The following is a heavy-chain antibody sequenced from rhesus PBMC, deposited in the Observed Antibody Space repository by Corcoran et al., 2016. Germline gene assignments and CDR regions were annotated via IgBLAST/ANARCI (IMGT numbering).Heavy chain of an antibody. CDR3: ARNSYSNQMYYFDY. V-gene: IGHV4S7*01. CDR1: GGSISSGYG. CDR2: IYGSSGNT. Sequence: QVQLQESGPGLVKPSETLSLTCAVSGGSISSGYGWSWIRQPPGKGLEWIVYIYGSSGNTYYNPSHKSRITISKDTSKNQFSLKLSSVTAADTAVYYCARNSYSNQMYYFDYWGQGVLVTVSS. J-gene: IGHJ4*01. D-gene: IGHD4-23*01.